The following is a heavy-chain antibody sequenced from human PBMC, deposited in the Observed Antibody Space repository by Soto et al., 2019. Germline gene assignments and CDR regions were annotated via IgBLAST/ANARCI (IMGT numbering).Heavy chain of an antibody. Sequence: ASVKVSCKASGGTFSSYTISWVRQAPGQGLEWMGRIIPILGIANYAQKFQGRVTITADKSTSTAYMELSSLRSEDTAVYYCARVYSGYDDAFDIWGQGTMVTVSS. D-gene: IGHD5-12*01. CDR1: GGTFSSYT. CDR3: ARVYSGYDDAFDI. J-gene: IGHJ3*02. V-gene: IGHV1-69*02. CDR2: IIPILGIA.